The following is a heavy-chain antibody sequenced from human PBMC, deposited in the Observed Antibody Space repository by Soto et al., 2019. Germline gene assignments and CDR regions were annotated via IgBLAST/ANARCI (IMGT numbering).Heavy chain of an antibody. CDR2: ISSSSSYI. D-gene: IGHD3-16*01. CDR1: GFTFSSYS. J-gene: IGHJ6*03. CDR3: ARDTGGMAYYYYYYMDV. V-gene: IGHV3-21*01. Sequence: GGSLRLSCAASGFTFSSYSMNWVRQAPGKGLEWVSSISSSSSYIYYADSVKGRFTISRDNAKNSLYLQMNSLRAEDTAVYYCARDTGGMAYYYYYYMDVWGKGTTVTVSS.